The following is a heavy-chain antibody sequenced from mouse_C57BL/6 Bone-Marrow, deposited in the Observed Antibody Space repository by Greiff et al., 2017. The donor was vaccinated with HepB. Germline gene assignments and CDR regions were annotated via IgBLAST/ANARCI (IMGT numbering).Heavy chain of an antibody. J-gene: IGHJ3*01. Sequence: VQRVESGPGLVAPSQSLSITCTVSGFSLTSYGVDWVRQSPGKGLEWLGVIWGVGSTNYNSALKSRLSISKDNSKSQVFLKMNSLQTDDTAMYYCASSRQRRPFAYWGQGTLVTVSA. D-gene: IGHD3-2*02. CDR1: GFSLTSYG. V-gene: IGHV2-6*01. CDR2: IWGVGST. CDR3: ASSRQRRPFAY.